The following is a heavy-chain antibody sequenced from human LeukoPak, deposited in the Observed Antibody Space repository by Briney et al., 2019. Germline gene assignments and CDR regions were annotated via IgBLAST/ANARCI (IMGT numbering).Heavy chain of an antibody. CDR2: IHYSGTT. Sequence: SETLPLTCTVSGGSISSYYWSWIRQPPGKGLEWIGYIHYSGTTNYNPSLKSRVTISVDTSKNQFSPKLSSVTAADTAVYYCARVSWFPGTSYYYMDVWGKGTTVTVSS. D-gene: IGHD1-1*01. J-gene: IGHJ6*03. V-gene: IGHV4-59*01. CDR1: GGSISSYY. CDR3: ARVSWFPGTSYYYMDV.